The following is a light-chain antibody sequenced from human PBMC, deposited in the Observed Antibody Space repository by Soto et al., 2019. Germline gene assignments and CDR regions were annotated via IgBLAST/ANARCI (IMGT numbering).Light chain of an antibody. Sequence: ILMTQSPATLSVSPGERATLACRTSQSVSSSHVAWYQQKPGQAPRLLIHGASSRATGIPDRFSGGGAATDFTLTSSRLEPEVFAVYCCQQYSSLPRTFGGGTKVDIK. CDR3: QQYSSLPRT. CDR1: QSVSSSH. CDR2: GAS. V-gene: IGKV3-20*01. J-gene: IGKJ4*01.